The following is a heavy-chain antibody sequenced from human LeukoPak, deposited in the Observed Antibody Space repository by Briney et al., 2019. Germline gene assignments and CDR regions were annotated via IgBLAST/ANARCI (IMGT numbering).Heavy chain of an antibody. V-gene: IGHV3-30*18. CDR3: TKYSSSSNYYYGLDV. CDR1: GFTFSNYG. CDR2: ISNDGSNK. J-gene: IGHJ6*02. D-gene: IGHD6-13*01. Sequence: GSLRLSCAASGFTFSNYGMHWVRQAPGKGLEWVAIISNDGSNKYYADSVKGRFTISRDNSKNTLYLQMNSLRAEDTAVYYCTKYSSSSNYYYGLDVWGQGTTVTVSS.